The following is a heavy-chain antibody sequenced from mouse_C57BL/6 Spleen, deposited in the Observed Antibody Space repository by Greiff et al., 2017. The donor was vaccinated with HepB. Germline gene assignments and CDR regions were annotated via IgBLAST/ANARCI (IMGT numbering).Heavy chain of an antibody. J-gene: IGHJ1*03. CDR2: ISSGSSTI. V-gene: IGHV5-17*01. D-gene: IGHD1-1*01. CDR1: GFTFSDYG. Sequence: EVQRVESGGGLVKPGGSLKLSCAASGFTFSDYGMHWVRQAPEKGLEWVAYISSGSSTIYYADTVKGRFTISRDNAKNTLFLQMTSLRSEDTGMYYCAGGVYGSSYWYFDVWGTGTTVTVSS. CDR3: AGGVYGSSYWYFDV.